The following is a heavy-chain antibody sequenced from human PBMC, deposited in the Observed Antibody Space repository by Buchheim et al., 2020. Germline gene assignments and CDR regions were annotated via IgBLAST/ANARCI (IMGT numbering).Heavy chain of an antibody. CDR2: IWYDGSNK. V-gene: IGHV3-33*01. Sequence: QVQLVESGGGVVQPGRSLRLSCAASGFTFSTYGMHWVRQAPGKGLEWLAVIWYDGSNKYYADSVKGRFTISRDNSNNTLYLQMNSLRAEDTAVYYCARDRSTTLYGMDVWGQGTT. J-gene: IGHJ6*02. CDR1: GFTFSTYG. CDR3: ARDRSTTLYGMDV. D-gene: IGHD2-2*01.